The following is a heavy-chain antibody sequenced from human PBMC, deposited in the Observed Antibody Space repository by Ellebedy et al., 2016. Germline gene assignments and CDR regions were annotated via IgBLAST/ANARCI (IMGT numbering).Heavy chain of an antibody. CDR2: ITRDESNE. V-gene: IGHV3-30-3*01. CDR1: GFTFRNYA. CDR3: AGMIRGPKNWFDP. D-gene: IGHD3-10*01. J-gene: IGHJ5*02. Sequence: GESLKISXAASGFTFRNYAMTWVRQASGKGLEWVAVITRDESNEYYADSVKGRFIISRDISKNTLYLQMNSLRPEDTAFYYCAGMIRGPKNWFDPWGQGTLVTVSS.